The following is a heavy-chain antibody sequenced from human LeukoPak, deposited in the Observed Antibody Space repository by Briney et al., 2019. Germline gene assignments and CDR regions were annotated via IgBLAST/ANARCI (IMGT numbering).Heavy chain of an antibody. CDR3: ARVHSSYDSSGYYVP. V-gene: IGHV1-2*04. D-gene: IGHD3-22*01. CDR1: GYTFTGYY. CDR2: INPNSGST. Sequence: ASVKVSCKASGYTFTGYYTHWVRQAPGQGLEWMGWINPNSGSTNYAQKFQGWVTMTRDTSISTAYMELSRLRSDDTAVYYCARVHSSYDSSGYYVPWGQGTLVTVSS. J-gene: IGHJ5*02.